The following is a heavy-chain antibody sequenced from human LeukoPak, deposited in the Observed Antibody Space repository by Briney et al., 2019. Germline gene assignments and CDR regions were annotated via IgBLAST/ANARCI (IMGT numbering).Heavy chain of an antibody. Sequence: PETLSLTCTVSGGSLSNSNYYWGWIRQPPGKGLEWIGYIYYSGSTNYNPSLKSRVTISVDTSKNQFSLKLSSVTAADTAVYYCARDVITMVRGVMNVVYYYGMDVWGQGTTVTVSS. J-gene: IGHJ6*02. V-gene: IGHV4-61*01. CDR1: GGSLSNSNYY. CDR2: IYYSGST. CDR3: ARDVITMVRGVMNVVYYYGMDV. D-gene: IGHD3-10*01.